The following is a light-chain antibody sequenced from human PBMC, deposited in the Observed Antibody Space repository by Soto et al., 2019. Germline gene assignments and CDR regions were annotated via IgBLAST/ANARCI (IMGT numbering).Light chain of an antibody. CDR3: QQYGNSPPGT. CDR1: QGIGND. CDR2: SAS. Sequence: AIQVTQSPSSLSASVGDRVTITCRASQGIGNDLGWYQQKPGKAPKLLIYSASSLQSGVPPRFGASGSGTSFTLTISSLQPEDSATYYCQQYGNSPPGTFGQGTLLEIK. J-gene: IGKJ5*01. V-gene: IGKV1-6*01.